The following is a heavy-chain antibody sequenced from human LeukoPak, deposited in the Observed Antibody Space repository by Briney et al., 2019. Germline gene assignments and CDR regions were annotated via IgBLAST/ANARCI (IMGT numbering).Heavy chain of an antibody. D-gene: IGHD2-21*02. Sequence: PSETLSLTCTVSGDSISSGGGNYYWNWIRQPAGRGLEWIGRIYTNGNTDYSPSLKSRATISVDTSKNQFSLKLVSATAADTAVYYCASFVGVTSTSGAFDIWGQGTMVTVSS. V-gene: IGHV4-61*02. J-gene: IGHJ3*02. CDR2: IYTNGNT. CDR1: GDSISSGGGNYY. CDR3: ASFVGVTSTSGAFDI.